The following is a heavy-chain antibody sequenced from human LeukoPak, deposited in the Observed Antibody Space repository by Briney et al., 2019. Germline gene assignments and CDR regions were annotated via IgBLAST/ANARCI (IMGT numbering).Heavy chain of an antibody. V-gene: IGHV4-34*01. CDR1: SGSFSGYY. J-gene: IGHJ5*02. CDR3: ARGRALGT. CDR2: INHSGST. D-gene: IGHD3-16*01. Sequence: PSETLSLTCAVYSGSFSGYYWSWIRQPPGKGLEWIGEINHSGSTNYNPSLKSRVTISVDTSKNQFSLKLSSVTAADTAVYYCARGRALGTWGQGTLVTVSS.